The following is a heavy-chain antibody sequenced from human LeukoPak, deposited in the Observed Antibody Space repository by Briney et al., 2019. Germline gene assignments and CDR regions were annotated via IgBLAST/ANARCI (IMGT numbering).Heavy chain of an antibody. J-gene: IGHJ3*02. D-gene: IGHD2-15*01. CDR1: GFTFSSYS. CDR3: ARVDTRGGAFDI. CDR2: FSSNGLYI. Sequence: GGSLRLSCAASGFTFSSYSMNWVRQAPGKGLEWVSSFSSNGLYIYYADSVKGRFTNSRDGAKNSLYLQMNSLRAEDTAVYYCARVDTRGGAFDIWGQGTMVTVSS. V-gene: IGHV3-21*01.